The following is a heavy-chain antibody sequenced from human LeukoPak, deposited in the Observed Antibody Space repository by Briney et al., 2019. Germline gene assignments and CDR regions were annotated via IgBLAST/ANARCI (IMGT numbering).Heavy chain of an antibody. D-gene: IGHD2-15*01. CDR1: GFTFNNYG. CDR3: AKGGSTYSYSFDY. J-gene: IGHJ4*02. Sequence: PGGSLRLSCAASGFTFNNYGMHWVSQAPGKGLEWVTFIRYDGSNTYYADSVKGRFTISRDNSRNTLYLQMDSLRAEDTAVYYCAKGGSTYSYSFDYWGQGTLVTVSS. V-gene: IGHV3-30*02. CDR2: IRYDGSNT.